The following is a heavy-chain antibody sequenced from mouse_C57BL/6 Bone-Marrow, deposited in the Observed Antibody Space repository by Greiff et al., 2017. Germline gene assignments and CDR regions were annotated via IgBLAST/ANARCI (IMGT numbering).Heavy chain of an antibody. D-gene: IGHD1-1*01. J-gene: IGHJ3*01. CDR2: INPYNGGT. CDR3: ARRFYAGFAY. V-gene: IGHV1-19*01. CDR1: GYTFTDYY. Sequence: VHVKQSGPVLVKPGASVKMSCKASGYTFTDYYMNWVKQSHGKSLEWIGVINPYNGGTSYNQKFKGKATLTVDKSSSTAYMELNSLTSEDSAVYYCARRFYAGFAYWGQGTLVTVSA.